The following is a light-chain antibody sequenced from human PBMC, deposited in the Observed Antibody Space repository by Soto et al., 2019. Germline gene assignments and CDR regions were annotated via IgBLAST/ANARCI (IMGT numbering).Light chain of an antibody. CDR2: DAS. Sequence: DIQMTQSPSSASASVGDRVTITCRASQGISSWLTWYQQKPGKDPKILIYDASNLQSGVSSRFSGSGSGTHFTLTINDLQPDDFATYFWQQGSSCPWTFGRGTKVEIK. CDR1: QGISSW. J-gene: IGKJ1*01. V-gene: IGKV1-12*01. CDR3: QQGSSCPWT.